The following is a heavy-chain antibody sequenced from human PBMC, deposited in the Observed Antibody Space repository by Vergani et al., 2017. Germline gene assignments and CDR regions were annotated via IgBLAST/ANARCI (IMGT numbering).Heavy chain of an antibody. Sequence: QVQLQQWGAGLLKPSETLSLTCAVYGGSFSGYYWSWIRQPPGKGLEWIGEINHSGSTNYNPSLKSRVTISVDTSKNQFSLKLSSVTAADTAVYYCASLIRSKTPKQLVRAPYYYGMDVWGQGTTVTVSS. D-gene: IGHD6-6*01. CDR3: ASLIRSKTPKQLVRAPYYYGMDV. J-gene: IGHJ6*02. CDR2: INHSGST. V-gene: IGHV4-34*01. CDR1: GGSFSGYY.